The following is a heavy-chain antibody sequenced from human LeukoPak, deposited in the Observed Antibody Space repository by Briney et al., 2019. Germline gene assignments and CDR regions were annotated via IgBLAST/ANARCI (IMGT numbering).Heavy chain of an antibody. CDR2: MKEDGTEI. Sequence: GGSLRLSCAASGFTFSNSWMTWVRQAPGKGLEWVAYMKEDGTEIYYVDSVKGRFTISRDNAKNSLYLQMNSLRAEDTAVYYCAKSGLNRFDYWGQGTLVTVSS. J-gene: IGHJ4*02. CDR1: GFTFSNSW. V-gene: IGHV3-7*03. D-gene: IGHD2-15*01. CDR3: AKSGLNRFDY.